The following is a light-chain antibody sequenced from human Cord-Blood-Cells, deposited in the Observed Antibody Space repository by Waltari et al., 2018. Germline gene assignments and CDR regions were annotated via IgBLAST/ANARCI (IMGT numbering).Light chain of an antibody. Sequence: QSALTQPPSASGSPGQSGTISCTGTSSDVGGYNFVSWYQQHPGKPPKLMIYEVSKRPSGVPARFSGSKSGNPASLTVSGLQAEDEADYYCSSYAGSNVVFGRGTKLTVL. CDR3: SSYAGSNVV. V-gene: IGLV2-8*01. CDR2: EVS. CDR1: SSDVGGYNF. J-gene: IGLJ2*01.